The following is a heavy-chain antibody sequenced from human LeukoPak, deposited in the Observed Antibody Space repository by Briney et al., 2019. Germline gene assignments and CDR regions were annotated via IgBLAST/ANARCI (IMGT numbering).Heavy chain of an antibody. Sequence: ASVKVSCKASGYTFISYGISWVRQAPGQGLEWMGWINAYNGNTNYAQKLQGRVTMTTDTSTSTAYMELRSLRSDDTAVYYCARGRITMVRGVYFDYWGQGTLVTVSS. CDR3: ARGRITMVRGVYFDY. CDR1: GYTFISYG. J-gene: IGHJ4*02. D-gene: IGHD3-10*01. CDR2: INAYNGNT. V-gene: IGHV1-18*01.